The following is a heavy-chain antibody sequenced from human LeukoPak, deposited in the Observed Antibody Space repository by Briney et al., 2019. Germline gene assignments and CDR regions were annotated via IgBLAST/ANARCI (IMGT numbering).Heavy chain of an antibody. Sequence: SETLSLTCTVSDDSITIYYWSWIRQPPGKGLEWIGYIDHTGSTNYNPSLNSRVTISRDTSKNHFSLKLSSATAADTAVYYCASRPAGYYYDSSGYYLHWGQGTLVTVSS. CDR2: IDHTGST. J-gene: IGHJ4*02. CDR3: ASRPAGYYYDSSGYYLH. V-gene: IGHV4-59*01. D-gene: IGHD3-22*01. CDR1: DDSITIYY.